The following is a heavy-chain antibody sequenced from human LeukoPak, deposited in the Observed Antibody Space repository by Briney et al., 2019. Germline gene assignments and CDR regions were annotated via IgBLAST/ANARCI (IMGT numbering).Heavy chain of an antibody. CDR3: ATLHVDYYGSGSYDHAFDI. V-gene: IGHV3-7*01. J-gene: IGHJ3*02. CDR1: GYTFSSYW. CDR2: IKQDGSEK. Sequence: SGGSLRLSCAASGYTFSSYWTSWVRQAPGKGLEWVANIKQDGSEKYYVDSVKGRFTISRDNAKNSLYLQMNSLRAEDTAMYYCATLHVDYYGSGSYDHAFDIRGQGTMVTVSS. D-gene: IGHD3-10*01.